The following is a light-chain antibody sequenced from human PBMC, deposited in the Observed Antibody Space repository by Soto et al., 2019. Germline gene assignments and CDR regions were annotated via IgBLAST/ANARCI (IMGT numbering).Light chain of an antibody. Sequence: DIQMTQSPSTLSASVGDRVTITCRASQSISSWLAWYQQKPGKAPKLLIYDASNLESGVPSRFSGSGSGTEVTLTISSLQHDDFATYYCQQYNSYSPLTFGGGTKVEIK. CDR2: DAS. V-gene: IGKV1-5*01. CDR1: QSISSW. J-gene: IGKJ4*01. CDR3: QQYNSYSPLT.